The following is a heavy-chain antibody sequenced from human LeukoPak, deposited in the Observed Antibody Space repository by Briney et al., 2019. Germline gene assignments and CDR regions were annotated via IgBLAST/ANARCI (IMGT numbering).Heavy chain of an antibody. CDR1: GYTFTGYY. J-gene: IGHJ4*02. D-gene: IGHD3-3*01. Sequence: ASVKVSCKASGYTFTGYYMHWVRQAPGQGLEWMGWINPNSGGTNYAQRFQGRVTMTRDTSISTAYMELRRLRSDDTAVYYCARLPYYDDFVYWGQGTLVTVSS. CDR2: INPNSGGT. CDR3: ARLPYYDDFVY. V-gene: IGHV1-2*02.